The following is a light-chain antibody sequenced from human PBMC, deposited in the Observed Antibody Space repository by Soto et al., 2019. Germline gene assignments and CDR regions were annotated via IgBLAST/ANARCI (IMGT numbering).Light chain of an antibody. V-gene: IGKV3-11*01. CDR3: QQRSNWIT. Sequence: EIVLTQSPATLSLSPGESATLSCRASQSVSNQLAWYQQKPGQALRLLIYDGSNRATGVPARFSASGSGTDFTLTIRSLEPEDFAVYYCQQRSNWITFGQGTRLEIE. CDR2: DGS. J-gene: IGKJ5*01. CDR1: QSVSNQ.